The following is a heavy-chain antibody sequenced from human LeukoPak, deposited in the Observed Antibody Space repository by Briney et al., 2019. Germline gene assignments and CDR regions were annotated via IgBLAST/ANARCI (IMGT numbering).Heavy chain of an antibody. J-gene: IGHJ3*02. V-gene: IGHV3-74*01. CDR2: INTDGRTI. D-gene: IGHD4-17*01. Sequence: GGSLRLSCAASGFTFSSYWMHWVRQAPGKGLVWVSRINTDGRTISYADSVKGRFTISRDNAKNTVYLQMNSLRAEDRAVYYCCSTMTTSRAFDIWGQGTTVTVSS. CDR1: GFTFSSYW. CDR3: CSTMTTSRAFDI.